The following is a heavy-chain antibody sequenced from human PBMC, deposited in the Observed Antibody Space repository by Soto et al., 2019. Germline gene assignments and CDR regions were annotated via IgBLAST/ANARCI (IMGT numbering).Heavy chain of an antibody. J-gene: IGHJ6*03. D-gene: IGHD3-10*01. CDR3: ARVSITMVRGVMYPDYYYYYYMDV. CDR2: IYYSGST. Sequence: SETLSLTCTVSGGSISSYYWSWIRQPPGKGLEWIGYIYYSGSTNYNPSLKSRVTISVDTSKNQFSLKLSSVTAADTAVYYCARVSITMVRGVMYPDYYYYYYMDVWGKGTTVTVSS. CDR1: GGSISSYY. V-gene: IGHV4-59*01.